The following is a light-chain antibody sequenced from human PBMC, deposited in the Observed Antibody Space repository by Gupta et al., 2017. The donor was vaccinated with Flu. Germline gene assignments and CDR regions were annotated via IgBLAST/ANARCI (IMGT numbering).Light chain of an antibody. CDR2: WAS. J-gene: IGKJ3*01. V-gene: IGKV4-1*01. CDR1: QSILYSSHNKNY. CDR3: QQDDNTPFP. Sequence: INCKSSQSILYSSHNKNYLAWYQRKPGQPPKLLVYWASTRESGVPDRFSGSGSGTNFTLTINSLQTEAVALYYSQQDDNTPFPSGHGTKVDVK.